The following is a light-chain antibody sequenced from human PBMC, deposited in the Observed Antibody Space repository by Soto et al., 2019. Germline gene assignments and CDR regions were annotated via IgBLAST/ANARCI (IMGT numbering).Light chain of an antibody. CDR2: DNI. Sequence: QSVLTQPPSVSGAPGQRVTISCTGSRSDIGAGYRVRWYQQVPGAAPKLLIYDNIKRPSGIPDRFSGSKSGTSATLVITGLQTGDEADYYCGTWDGSRNWVFGGGTKVTVL. V-gene: IGLV1-51*01. J-gene: IGLJ3*02. CDR3: GTWDGSRNWV. CDR1: RSDIGAGY.